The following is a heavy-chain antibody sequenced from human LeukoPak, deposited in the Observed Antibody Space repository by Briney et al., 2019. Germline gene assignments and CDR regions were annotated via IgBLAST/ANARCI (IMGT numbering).Heavy chain of an antibody. CDR2: ISYDGRDK. Sequence: GGSLRLSCAASGFTFSSYGMHWVRQTPGKGLEWVAVISYDGRDKYYADSVKGRFTVSRDNSKNTLYLQMNSLRAEDTAVYYCAKDQRLYGSYYYYFDYWGQGTLVTVSS. V-gene: IGHV3-30*18. J-gene: IGHJ4*02. D-gene: IGHD1-26*01. CDR3: AKDQRLYGSYYYYFDY. CDR1: GFTFSSYG.